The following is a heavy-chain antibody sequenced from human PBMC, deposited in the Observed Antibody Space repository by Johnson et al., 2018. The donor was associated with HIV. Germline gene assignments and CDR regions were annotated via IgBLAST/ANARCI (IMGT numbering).Heavy chain of an antibody. CDR1: GFTVSTNY. Sequence: VQLVESGGGLVQPGGSLRLSCAASGFTVSTNYLTWVRQAPGKGLEWVGRIKSKTDGGTTDYAAPVKGRFTISRDDSKNTLYLQMNSLKTEDTAVYYCAKDLGNWDSPRSAFDMWGQGTMVTVSS. CDR3: AKDLGNWDSPRSAFDM. V-gene: IGHV3-15*01. J-gene: IGHJ3*02. CDR2: IKSKTDGGTT. D-gene: IGHD1/OR15-1a*01.